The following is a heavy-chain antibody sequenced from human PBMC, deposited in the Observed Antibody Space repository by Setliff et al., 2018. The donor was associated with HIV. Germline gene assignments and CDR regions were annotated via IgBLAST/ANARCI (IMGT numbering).Heavy chain of an antibody. Sequence: ASVKVSCKASGYTFTDYYMQWVRQAPGQGLEWMGRTNPDSGGANYAQKFQGRVTMTRDTSISTAYMELSRLRSDDTAVYYCARTLPQYTNLFDYWGQGTLVTVSS. CDR3: ARTLPQYTNLFDY. CDR1: GYTFTDYY. CDR2: TNPDSGGA. J-gene: IGHJ4*02. V-gene: IGHV1-2*06. D-gene: IGHD5-18*01.